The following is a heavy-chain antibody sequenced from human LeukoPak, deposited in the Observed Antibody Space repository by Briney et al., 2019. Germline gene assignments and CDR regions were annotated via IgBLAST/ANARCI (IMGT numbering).Heavy chain of an antibody. CDR1: GFTFSSYS. Sequence: NPGGSLRLSCAASGFTFSSYSMNWVRQAPGKGLEWVSSISSSSSYIYYADSVKGRFTISRDNAKNSLYLQMNSLRAEDTAVYYCARDLGVGATVDYWGQGTLVTVSS. CDR3: ARDLGVGATVDY. J-gene: IGHJ4*02. V-gene: IGHV3-21*01. CDR2: ISSSSSYI. D-gene: IGHD1-26*01.